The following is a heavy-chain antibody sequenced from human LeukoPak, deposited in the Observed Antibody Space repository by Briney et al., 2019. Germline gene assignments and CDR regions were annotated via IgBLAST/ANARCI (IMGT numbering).Heavy chain of an antibody. D-gene: IGHD1-26*01. CDR1: GYTLTELS. J-gene: IGHJ3*02. CDR3: AREAYSGSYNDAFDI. Sequence: ASVKVSCKVSGYTLTELSMHWVRQAPGKGLEWMGGFDPEDGETIYAQKLQGRVTMTTDTSTSTAYMELRSLRSDDTAVYYCAREAYSGSYNDAFDIWGQGTMVTVSS. CDR2: FDPEDGET. V-gene: IGHV1-24*01.